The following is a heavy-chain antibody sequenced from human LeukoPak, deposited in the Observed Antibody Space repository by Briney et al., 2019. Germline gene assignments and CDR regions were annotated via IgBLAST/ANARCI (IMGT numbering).Heavy chain of an antibody. CDR2: IYSGGST. CDR3: ASRGFASGYCSRNSCYDYYFYCMDV. D-gene: IGHD2-2*03. V-gene: IGHV4-61*02. Sequence: TSQTLSLTCTVSGASISSGTYYFTWIRQPAGKGLEWIGRIYSGGSTYYNPSLKSRVTISLDTSKNQFSLKLSSVTAADTAVYYCASRGFASGYCSRNSCYDYYFYCMDVWGKGTTVTVSS. J-gene: IGHJ6*03. CDR1: GASISSGTYY.